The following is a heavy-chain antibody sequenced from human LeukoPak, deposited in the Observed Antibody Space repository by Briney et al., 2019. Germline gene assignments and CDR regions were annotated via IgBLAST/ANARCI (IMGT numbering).Heavy chain of an antibody. D-gene: IGHD7-27*01. CDR2: GHHSERS. V-gene: IGHV4-59*02. Sequence: SETLSLTCSASGDSVSSTYWSWVRQPPGKGLEWIAYGHHSERSNYNPSLKSRVTISVDTSKNQFSLKLSSVTAADTAVYYCARGGSGWGSRWYFDLWGRGTLVTVSS. CDR1: GDSVSSTY. J-gene: IGHJ2*01. CDR3: ARGGSGWGSRWYFDL.